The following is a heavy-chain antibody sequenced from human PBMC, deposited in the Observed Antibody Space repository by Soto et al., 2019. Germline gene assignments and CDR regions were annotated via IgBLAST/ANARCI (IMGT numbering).Heavy chain of an antibody. V-gene: IGHV1-18*01. CDR1: GYTFTNYG. J-gene: IGHJ4*02. Sequence: QVQLVQSGPEVKKPGASAKVSCQTSGYTFTNYGIRWMRQVPGQGLEWRGWISAYNGETNYAQRFQGRVTMTTEIATNTAYMELGSLRSDDTAVYYCARASGTGVGTTSNWGQGTLVTVSS. D-gene: IGHD1-26*01. CDR3: ARASGTGVGTTSN. CDR2: ISAYNGET.